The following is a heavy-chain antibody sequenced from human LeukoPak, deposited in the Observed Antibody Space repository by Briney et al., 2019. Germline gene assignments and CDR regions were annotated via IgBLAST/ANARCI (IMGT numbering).Heavy chain of an antibody. V-gene: IGHV1-2*06. J-gene: IGHJ4*02. Sequence: GASVKVSCKASGYTFTGYHIHWVRQAPGQGLEWMGRSNPYSGDTNFAQKSQGRVTMTRDTSITTAYMDLSSLTPDDTAVYFCARDQGSLTRSWYTGYWGQGTQVTVSS. CDR2: SNPYSGDT. CDR1: GYTFTGYH. D-gene: IGHD6-13*01. CDR3: ARDQGSLTRSWYTGY.